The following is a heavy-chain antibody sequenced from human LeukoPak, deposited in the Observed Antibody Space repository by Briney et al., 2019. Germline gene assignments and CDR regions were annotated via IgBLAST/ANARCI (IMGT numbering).Heavy chain of an antibody. J-gene: IGHJ4*02. CDR3: ARLTDGSGPLPLVFDY. CDR2: IYYSGSA. CDR1: GGSISSRSYY. V-gene: IGHV4-39*01. D-gene: IGHD3-22*01. Sequence: PSETLSLTCTVSGGSISSRSYYWGWIRQPPGKGLEWIGNIYYSGSAYYNPSLKGRVTISVDTSKNQFSLTLSSVTAADTAVYYCARLTDGSGPLPLVFDYWGQGTLVTVSS.